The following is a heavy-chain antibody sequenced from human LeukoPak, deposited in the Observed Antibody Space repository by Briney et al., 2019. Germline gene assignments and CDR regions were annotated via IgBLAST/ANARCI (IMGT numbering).Heavy chain of an antibody. J-gene: IGHJ6*02. CDR2: IIPIFGTA. CDR1: GGTFSSYA. Sequence: SVKVSCKASGGTFSSYAISWVRQAPGQGLEWMGGIIPIFGTANYAQKFQGRVAITADESTSTAYMELSSLRSEDTAVYYCARGPPPYYDFWSGYSPTKYYYYGMDVWGQGTTVTVSS. CDR3: ARGPPPYYDFWSGYSPTKYYYYGMDV. V-gene: IGHV1-69*13. D-gene: IGHD3-3*01.